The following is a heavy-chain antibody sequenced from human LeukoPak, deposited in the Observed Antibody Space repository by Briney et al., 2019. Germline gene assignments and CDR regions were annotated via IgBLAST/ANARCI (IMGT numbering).Heavy chain of an antibody. CDR1: GFTFTNYA. D-gene: IGHD1-26*01. V-gene: IGHV3-23*01. CDR2: ISHSGTYT. Sequence: GGSMRLSCAASGFTFTNYAMTWVRLAPGKGLEWVSAISHSGTYTYYADSVKGRFTISRDNSKNTLYLQMDSLRAEDTAVYYCVKDLRLVWELLPSFFASWGQGTLVTVSS. J-gene: IGHJ4*02. CDR3: VKDLRLVWELLPSFFAS.